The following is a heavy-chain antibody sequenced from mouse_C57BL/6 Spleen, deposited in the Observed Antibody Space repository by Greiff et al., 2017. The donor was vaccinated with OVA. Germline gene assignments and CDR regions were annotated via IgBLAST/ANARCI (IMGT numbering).Heavy chain of an antibody. CDR3: TVIYYGNPRGFAY. CDR2: IDPEDGDT. CDR1: GFNIKDYY. Sequence: VQLQQSGAELVRPGASVKLSCTASGFNIKDYYMHWVKQRPEQGLEWIGRIDPEDGDTEYAPKFQGKATMTADTSSNTAYLQLSSLTSEDTAVYYCTVIYYGNPRGFAYWGQGTLVTVSA. D-gene: IGHD2-1*01. J-gene: IGHJ3*01. V-gene: IGHV14-1*01.